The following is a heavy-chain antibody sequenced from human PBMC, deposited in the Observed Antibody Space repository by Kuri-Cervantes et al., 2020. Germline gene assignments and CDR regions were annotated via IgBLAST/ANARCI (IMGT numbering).Heavy chain of an antibody. Sequence: ASVKVSCKTSGYTFTTYGVHWVRQAPGQGLEWMGWISTYDGDTNYAQNFQGRVTMTTDPSTSTAYVELSSLRSEDTAVYYCAGGQGYCSSTSCYQDAFDIWGQGTMVTVSS. J-gene: IGHJ3*02. CDR3: AGGQGYCSSTSCYQDAFDI. CDR1: GYTFTTYG. V-gene: IGHV1-18*01. D-gene: IGHD2-2*01. CDR2: ISTYDGDT.